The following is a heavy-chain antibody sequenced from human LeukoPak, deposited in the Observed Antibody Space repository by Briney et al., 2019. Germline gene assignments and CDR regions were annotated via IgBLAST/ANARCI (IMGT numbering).Heavy chain of an antibody. CDR3: ARVWRGATAHFDY. CDR1: GGSISSGGYY. Sequence: SETLSLTCTVSGGSISSGGYYWSWIRQHPGEGLEWIGYIYYSGSTYYNPSLKSRVTISVDTSKNQFSLKLSSVTAADTAVYYCARVWRGATAHFDYWGQGTLVTVSS. D-gene: IGHD3-3*01. CDR2: IYYSGST. J-gene: IGHJ4*02. V-gene: IGHV4-31*03.